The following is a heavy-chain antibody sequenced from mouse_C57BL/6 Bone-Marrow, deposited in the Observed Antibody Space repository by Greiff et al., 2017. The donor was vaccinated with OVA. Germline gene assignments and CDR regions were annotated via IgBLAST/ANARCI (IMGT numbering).Heavy chain of an antibody. Sequence: EVQVVESGGGLVQPGGSLSLSCAASGFTFTDYYMSWVRQPPGKALEWLGFIRNKANGYTTEYSASVKGRFTISRDNFQSILYLQMNALRAEDSATYYCARSYGNYGMDYWGQGTSVTVSS. CDR3: ARSYGNYGMDY. J-gene: IGHJ4*01. V-gene: IGHV7-3*01. CDR1: GFTFTDYY. CDR2: IRNKANGYTT. D-gene: IGHD2-1*01.